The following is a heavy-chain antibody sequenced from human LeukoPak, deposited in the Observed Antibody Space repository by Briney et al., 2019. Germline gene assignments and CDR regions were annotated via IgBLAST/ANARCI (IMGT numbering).Heavy chain of an antibody. CDR2: IRSDGSKT. D-gene: IGHD2-2*01. J-gene: IGHJ6*02. Sequence: PGGSLTLSCAASGFIFSSYGMHWVRQAPGKGLDWVALIRSDGSKTYYADSVEGRFTISRDNSKNTLYLQMYSLGADDTAVYYCAKRYCSSASCRSGMDVWGQGTTVTVSS. CDR3: AKRYCSSASCRSGMDV. CDR1: GFIFSSYG. V-gene: IGHV3-30*02.